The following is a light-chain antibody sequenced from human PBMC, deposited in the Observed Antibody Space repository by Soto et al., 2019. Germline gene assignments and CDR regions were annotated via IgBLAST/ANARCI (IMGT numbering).Light chain of an antibody. J-gene: IGLJ2*01. CDR1: SSDVGGYNY. Sequence: QSALTQPASVSGSPGQSITISCTGTSSDVGGYNYVSWYQQHPGKAPKLMIYDVSNRPSGVSNRFSGSKSGNTASLTISGLQAEDEADYYCNSYTSSSTLDVVFGGGTNLTVL. V-gene: IGLV2-14*01. CDR3: NSYTSSSTLDVV. CDR2: DVS.